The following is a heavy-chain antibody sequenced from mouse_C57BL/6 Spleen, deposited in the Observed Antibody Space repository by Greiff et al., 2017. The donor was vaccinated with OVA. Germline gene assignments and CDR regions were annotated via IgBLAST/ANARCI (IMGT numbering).Heavy chain of an antibody. CDR2: ISNLAYSI. J-gene: IGHJ3*01. V-gene: IGHV5-15*01. CDR3: ARRDDYDGFAY. CDR1: GFTFSDYG. Sequence: EVKLVESGGGLVQPGGSLKLSCAASGFTFSDYGMAWVRQAPRKGPEWVAFISNLAYSIYYADTVTGRFTISRENAKNTLYLEMSSLRSEDTAMYYCARRDDYDGFAYWGQGTLVTVSA. D-gene: IGHD2-4*01.